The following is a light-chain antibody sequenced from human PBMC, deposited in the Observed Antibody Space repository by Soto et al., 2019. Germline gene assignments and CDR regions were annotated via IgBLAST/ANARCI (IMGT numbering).Light chain of an antibody. CDR2: DTF. J-gene: IGKJ5*01. Sequence: IVMTQSPATLTVSXGGRATRTXXXSQSVSSFLAWYQQKPGQAPRLLIYDTFNRATGIPARFSGSGSGTDFTLTISGLEPEDFAIYYCQQRSNWPPITFGQGTRLEIK. CDR3: QQRSNWPPIT. CDR1: QSVSSF. V-gene: IGKV3-11*01.